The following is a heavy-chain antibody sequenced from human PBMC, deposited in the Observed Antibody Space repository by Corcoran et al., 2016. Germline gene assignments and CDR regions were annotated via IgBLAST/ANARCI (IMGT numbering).Heavy chain of an antibody. Sequence: QVQLVESGGGVVQPGRSLRLSCAASGFNFRSYGMHWVRQAPGKGLEWVSFIWYDGSNKYYTDSVKGRFTISRDNSKKMVYLQMNSLRAEDTAVYHCATCRDPSYFDSWGQGTLVTVSS. CDR2: IWYDGSNK. J-gene: IGHJ4*02. D-gene: IGHD3-10*01. V-gene: IGHV3-33*01. CDR1: GFNFRSYG. CDR3: ATCRDPSYFDS.